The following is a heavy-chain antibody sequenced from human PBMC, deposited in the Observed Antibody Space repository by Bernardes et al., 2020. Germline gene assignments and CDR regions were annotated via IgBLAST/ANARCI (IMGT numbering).Heavy chain of an antibody. CDR1: GFTVSSNY. CDR2: IYSGGST. D-gene: IGHD3-22*01. V-gene: IGHV3-53*01. Sequence: GGSLRLSCAASGFTVSSNYMSWVRQAPGKGLEWVSVIYSGGSTYYADSVKGRFTISRDNSKNTLYLQMNSLRAEDTAVYYCARSSLSYDSSGYYYNYWGQGTLVTVSS. J-gene: IGHJ4*02. CDR3: ARSSLSYDSSGYYYNY.